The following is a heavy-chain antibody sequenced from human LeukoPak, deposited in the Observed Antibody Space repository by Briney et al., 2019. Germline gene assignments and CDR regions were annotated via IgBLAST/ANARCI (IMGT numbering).Heavy chain of an antibody. CDR3: ARDTYCTSTSCYLFEY. V-gene: IGHV3-33*01. J-gene: IGHJ4*02. D-gene: IGHD2-2*01. CDR2: IWDDGSNK. Sequence: PGKSLRLSCAASGFTFSSYGMHWVRQAPGKGLEWVAVIWDDGSNKYYVDSVKGRFTMSRDNSKNMVYLQMNNLRAEDTAVYYCARDTYCTSTSCYLFEYWGQGTLVTVSS. CDR1: GFTFSSYG.